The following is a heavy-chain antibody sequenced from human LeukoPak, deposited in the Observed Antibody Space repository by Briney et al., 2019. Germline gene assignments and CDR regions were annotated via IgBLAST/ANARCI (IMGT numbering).Heavy chain of an antibody. D-gene: IGHD5-18*01. CDR1: GFTFSKAW. Sequence: GGSLRLSCAASGFTFSKAWMSWVRQAPGKGLEWVGHIKATPDGGTTECGAPVKGRFTISRDDSKNTLYLQMNSLKSEDTAVYFCTTLPGYSYGYLQDYWGQGTLVTVSS. V-gene: IGHV3-15*01. J-gene: IGHJ4*02. CDR3: TTLPGYSYGYLQDY. CDR2: IKATPDGGTT.